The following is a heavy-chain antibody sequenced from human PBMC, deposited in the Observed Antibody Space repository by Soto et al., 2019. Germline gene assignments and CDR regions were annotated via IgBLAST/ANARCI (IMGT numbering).Heavy chain of an antibody. CDR2: IDPSDSYT. CDR3: ARLTMAPMRGYYGMDV. Sequence: EVQLVQSGAEVKKPGESLRISCKGSGYSFTSYWISWVRQMPGKGLEWMGRIDPSDSYTNYSPSFQGHVTISADKSISTAYLQWSSLKASDPAMHYCARLTMAPMRGYYGMDVSGQGTTVTVSS. V-gene: IGHV5-10-1*01. J-gene: IGHJ6*02. D-gene: IGHD5-12*01. CDR1: GYSFTSYW.